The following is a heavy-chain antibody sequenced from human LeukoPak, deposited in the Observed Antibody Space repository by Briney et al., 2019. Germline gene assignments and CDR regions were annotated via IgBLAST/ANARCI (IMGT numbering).Heavy chain of an antibody. J-gene: IGHJ5*02. D-gene: IGHD6-13*01. CDR1: GYTFTGYY. CDR3: ARDRHRKPPGSWYEVRWFDP. V-gene: IGHV1-2*02. CDR2: INPNSGGT. Sequence: ASVKVSCKASGYTFTGYYMHWVRQAPGQGLEWMGWINPNSGGTNYAQKFQGRVTMTRDTSISTAYMELSRLRSDDTAVYYCARDRHRKPPGSWYEVRWFDPWGQGTLVTVSS.